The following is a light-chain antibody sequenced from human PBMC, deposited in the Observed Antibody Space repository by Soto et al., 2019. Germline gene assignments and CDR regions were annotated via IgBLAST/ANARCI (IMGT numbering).Light chain of an antibody. J-gene: IGLJ1*01. CDR1: TRDLATHNS. Sequence: QSALTQPPSVSGSPGQSVTISCTGSTRDLATHNSVSWYQQAPGSAPRLIIYEVNNRPSGVPDRFSESTSGNTASLTISGLRPEDEADYYCSSYISSITSHVFGTGTKLTVL. V-gene: IGLV2-18*02. CDR2: EVN. CDR3: SSYISSITSHV.